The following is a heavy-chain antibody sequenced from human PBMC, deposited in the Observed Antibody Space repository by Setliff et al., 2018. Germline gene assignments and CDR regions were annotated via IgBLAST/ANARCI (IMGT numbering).Heavy chain of an antibody. CDR3: AKDPAAKSGWLYYFDY. CDR2: ITGSGGNI. D-gene: IGHD6-19*01. V-gene: IGHV3-23*01. J-gene: IGHJ4*02. Sequence: GSLRLSCVASGFTFSKYAVTWVRQAPGKGPEWVAAITGSGGNIFYADSVRGRFTISRDNSNNTLFLQMDSLRAEDTAIYYCAKDPAAKSGWLYYFDYWGQGTLVTVSS. CDR1: GFTFSKYA.